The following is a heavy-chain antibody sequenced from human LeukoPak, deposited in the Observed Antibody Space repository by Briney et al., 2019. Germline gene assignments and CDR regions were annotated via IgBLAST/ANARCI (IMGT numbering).Heavy chain of an antibody. J-gene: IGHJ4*02. D-gene: IGHD3-9*01. Sequence: GASVKVSCKASGYTFTSYGISWVRQAPGQGLEWMGWISAYNGNTNYVQKLQGRVTMTTDTSTSTAYMELRSLRSDDTAVYYCARVGDYDILTGPCDYWGQGTLVTVSS. CDR1: GYTFTSYG. V-gene: IGHV1-18*01. CDR3: ARVGDYDILTGPCDY. CDR2: ISAYNGNT.